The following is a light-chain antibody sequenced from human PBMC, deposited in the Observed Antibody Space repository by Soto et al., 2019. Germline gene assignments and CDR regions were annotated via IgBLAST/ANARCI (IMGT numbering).Light chain of an antibody. CDR3: QHFDSLPIT. J-gene: IGKJ5*01. Sequence: DIQMTQSPSSLSASVGDRVTITCQASQDISNYLKWYQQKPGKAPRLLIYDASNLEIGVPSRFSGSGSGTDFTFTINSLQPEDIATYYCQHFDSLPITFGQGTRLEIK. V-gene: IGKV1-33*01. CDR2: DAS. CDR1: QDISNY.